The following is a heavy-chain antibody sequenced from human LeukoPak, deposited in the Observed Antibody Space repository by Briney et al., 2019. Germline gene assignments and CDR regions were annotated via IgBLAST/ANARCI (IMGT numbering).Heavy chain of an antibody. CDR2: IIPILGIA. CDR1: GGTFSSYA. J-gene: IGHJ4*02. CDR3: ARGVGATMGSDY. V-gene: IGHV1-69*04. D-gene: IGHD1-26*01. Sequence: SVKVSCKASGGTFSSYAISWVRQAPGQGLEWMGRIIPILGIANYAQKFQGRVTMTRDTSISTAYMELSRLRSDDTAVYYCARGVGATMGSDYWGQGTLVTVSS.